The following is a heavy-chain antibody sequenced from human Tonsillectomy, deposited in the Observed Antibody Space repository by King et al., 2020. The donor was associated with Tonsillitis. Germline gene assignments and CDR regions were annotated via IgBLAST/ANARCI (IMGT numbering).Heavy chain of an antibody. V-gene: IGHV3-7*04. Sequence: VQLLESGGGLVQPGGSLRLSCAASGFTFSSYWMSWVRQAPGKGLEWVANIKQDGSEKYYVDSVKGRFTISRDNAKNSLYLQMNSLRAEDTAVYYCARGDYYYDSSGYFGFVYWGQGTLVTVSS. CDR3: ARGDYYYDSSGYFGFVY. CDR1: GFTFSSYW. J-gene: IGHJ4*02. CDR2: IKQDGSEK. D-gene: IGHD3-22*01.